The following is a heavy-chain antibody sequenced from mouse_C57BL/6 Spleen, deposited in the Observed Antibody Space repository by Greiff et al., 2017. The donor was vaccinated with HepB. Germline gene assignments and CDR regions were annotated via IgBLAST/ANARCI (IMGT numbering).Heavy chain of an antibody. CDR3: ARSGIYYYGSSYEGAMDY. CDR2: ILPGSGST. D-gene: IGHD1-1*01. J-gene: IGHJ4*01. CDR1: GYTFTGYW. Sequence: VQLQQSGAELMKPGASVKLSCKATGYTFTGYWIEWVKQRPGHGLEWIGEILPGSGSTNYNEKFKGKATFTADTSSNTAYMQLSSLTTEDSAIYYCARSGIYYYGSSYEGAMDYWGQGTSVTVSS. V-gene: IGHV1-9*01.